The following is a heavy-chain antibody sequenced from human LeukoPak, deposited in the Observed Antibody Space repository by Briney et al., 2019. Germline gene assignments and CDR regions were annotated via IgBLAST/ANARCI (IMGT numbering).Heavy chain of an antibody. V-gene: IGHV3-23*01. Sequence: GGALRLSCAASGFSCIDYAMIWVRQAPGKGLEWVSAITGTGEGKWYADSVQGRFTTFRDNCKNTLYLQMNSLRAQPTTVYFCAKRMYGWYQIDYWSQGTLVTVPS. J-gene: IGHJ4*02. CDR1: GFSCIDYA. CDR2: ITGTGEGK. CDR3: AKRMYGWYQIDY. D-gene: IGHD6-19*01.